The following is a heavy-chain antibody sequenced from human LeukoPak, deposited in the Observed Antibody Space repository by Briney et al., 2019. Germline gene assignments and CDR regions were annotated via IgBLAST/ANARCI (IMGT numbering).Heavy chain of an antibody. Sequence: GESLKISCKGSGYSFTSYWIGWVRQMPGKGLEWMGIIYPGDPDTRYSPSFQGQVTISADKPISTAYLQWSSLKASDTAMYYCARNIGYCSGGSCSSYYYYGMDVWGQGTTVTVS. J-gene: IGHJ6*02. CDR3: ARNIGYCSGGSCSSYYYYGMDV. CDR1: GYSFTSYW. V-gene: IGHV5-51*04. CDR2: IYPGDPDT. D-gene: IGHD2-15*01.